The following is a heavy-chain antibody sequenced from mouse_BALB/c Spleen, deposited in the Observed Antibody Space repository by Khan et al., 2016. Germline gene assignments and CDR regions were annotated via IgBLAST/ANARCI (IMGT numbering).Heavy chain of an antibody. J-gene: IGHJ3*01. CDR1: GYAFSGYW. V-gene: IGHV1-80*01. D-gene: IGHD2-14*01. CDR3: ARGTPFAY. CDR2: IYPGDGDT. Sequence: QVQLQQSGAELVRPGSSVKISCKASGYAFSGYWMNWVKQRPGQGLEWIGQIYPGDGDTNYNGKFKGKATLTADKSSSTAYMQLSSLTSEDSAVYICARGTPFAYWGQGTLVTVSA.